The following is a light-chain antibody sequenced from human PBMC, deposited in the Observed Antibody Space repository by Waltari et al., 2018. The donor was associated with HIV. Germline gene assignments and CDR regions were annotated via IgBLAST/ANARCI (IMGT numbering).Light chain of an antibody. V-gene: IGLV2-23*01. CDR3: CSYAGNNTLV. CDR1: SSDVGSYNL. J-gene: IGLJ3*02. Sequence: QSALTQPASVSGSPGQSITISCTGTSSDVGSYNLVPWYQQHPGKAPKFRIYEGTKRPSGVSTLFSGAKSGNTASLTISGLQAEDEADYHCCSYAGNNTLVFGGGTKLTVL. CDR2: EGT.